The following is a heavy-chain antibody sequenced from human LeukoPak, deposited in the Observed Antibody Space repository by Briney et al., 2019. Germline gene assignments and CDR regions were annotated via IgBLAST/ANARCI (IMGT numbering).Heavy chain of an antibody. Sequence: GASVKVSCKASGYTFTGYYMHWVRQAPGQGLEWMGWINPNSGGTNYAQKFQGRVTITRDTSASTAYMELRSLRSDDTAVYYCARRGGKNYGDYVVYYYYMDVWGKGTTVTVSS. J-gene: IGHJ6*03. CDR1: GYTFTGYY. CDR2: INPNSGGT. V-gene: IGHV1-2*02. D-gene: IGHD4-17*01. CDR3: ARRGGKNYGDYVVYYYYMDV.